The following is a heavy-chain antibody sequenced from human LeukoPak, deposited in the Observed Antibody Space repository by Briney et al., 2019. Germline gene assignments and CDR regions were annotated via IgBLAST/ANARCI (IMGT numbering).Heavy chain of an antibody. Sequence: PGGSLRLSCAASGFTFSSYGMHWVRQAPGKGLEWVAFIRYDGSNKYYADSVKGRFTISRDNSKNTLYLQMNSLRAEDKAVYYCAKDRVGYSSGWYSLDYWGQGTLVTVSS. CDR3: AKDRVGYSSGWYSLDY. CDR1: GFTFSSYG. D-gene: IGHD6-19*01. V-gene: IGHV3-30*02. J-gene: IGHJ4*02. CDR2: IRYDGSNK.